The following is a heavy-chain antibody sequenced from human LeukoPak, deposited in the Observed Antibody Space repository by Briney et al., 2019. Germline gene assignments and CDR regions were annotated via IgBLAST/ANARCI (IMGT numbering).Heavy chain of an antibody. Sequence: PSETLSLTCAVYGGSFSGYYWSWIRQPPGKGLEWIGEINHSGSTNYNPSLKSRVTISVDTSKNQFSLRLSSVTAADTAVYYCARARGSGGRVGYWGQGTLVTVSS. CDR2: INHSGST. V-gene: IGHV4-34*01. CDR3: ARARGSGGRVGY. CDR1: GGSFSGYY. J-gene: IGHJ4*02. D-gene: IGHD3-10*01.